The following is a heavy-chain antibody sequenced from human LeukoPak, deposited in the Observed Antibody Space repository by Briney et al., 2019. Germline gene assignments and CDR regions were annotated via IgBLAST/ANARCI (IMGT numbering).Heavy chain of an antibody. V-gene: IGHV4-39*07. CDR2: VFYTGSA. CDR1: GDSISSSSYY. Sequence: SETLSLTCTVSGDSISSSSYYWGWIRRPPGKGLEWIGSVFYTGSAHCNPSLKSRVTISVDTSKNQFSLRLSSVTAADTAVYYCARALSRDGPVAPGYWGQGVLVTVSS. J-gene: IGHJ4*02. D-gene: IGHD6-19*01. CDR3: ARALSRDGPVAPGY.